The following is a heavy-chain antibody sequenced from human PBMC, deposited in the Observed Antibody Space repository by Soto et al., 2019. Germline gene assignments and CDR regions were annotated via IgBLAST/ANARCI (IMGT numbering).Heavy chain of an antibody. CDR1: GFTFSSYS. CDR3: AREYDFWSGYYTGYGMDV. J-gene: IGHJ6*02. V-gene: IGHV3-21*01. Sequence: EVQLVESGGGLVKPGGSLRLSCAASGFTFSSYSMNWVRQAPGKGLEWVSSISGSSSYIYYADSVKGRFTISRDNAKNSLYMQMNSLRAEDTAVYYCAREYDFWSGYYTGYGMDVWGQGTTVTVSS. D-gene: IGHD3-3*01. CDR2: ISGSSSYI.